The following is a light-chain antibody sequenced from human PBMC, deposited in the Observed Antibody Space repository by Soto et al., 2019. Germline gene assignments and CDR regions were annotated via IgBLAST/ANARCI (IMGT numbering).Light chain of an antibody. J-gene: IGKJ4*01. CDR3: YQYYSSIT. CDR2: ASS. CDR1: QDVVNNF. Sequence: EMVLAQSPGTLSLSPGEGATLSCRASQDVVNNFLAWYQQRPGQAPRLLIYASSRRATGIPDRFSGSGSGTDFTLTISRVGPEDIAVYFCYQYYSSITFGGGTKVEVK. V-gene: IGKV3-20*01.